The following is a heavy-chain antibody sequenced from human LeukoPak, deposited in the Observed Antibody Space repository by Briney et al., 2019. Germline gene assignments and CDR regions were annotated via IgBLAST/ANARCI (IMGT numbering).Heavy chain of an antibody. CDR1: GFTFSTYW. Sequence: PGGSLRLSCAASGFTFSTYWMNWVRQAPGKGLVWVSRINHDGSSTNYADSVKGRFTISRDNAKNTLYLQMNSLRAEDTAVYYCVRDWGYDSSGYWQKYFDTWGQGTLVTVSS. V-gene: IGHV3-74*01. D-gene: IGHD3-22*01. J-gene: IGHJ4*02. CDR2: INHDGSST. CDR3: VRDWGYDSSGYWQKYFDT.